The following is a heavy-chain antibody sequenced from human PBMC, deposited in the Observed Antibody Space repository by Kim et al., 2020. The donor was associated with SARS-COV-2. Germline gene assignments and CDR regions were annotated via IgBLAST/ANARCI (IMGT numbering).Heavy chain of an antibody. D-gene: IGHD2-21*01. CDR1: GGSISSGDYY. CDR2: IYYSGST. V-gene: IGHV4-30-4*01. Sequence: SETLSLTCTVSGGSISSGDYYWSWIRQPPGKGLEWIGYIYYSGSTYYNPSLKSRVTISVDTSKNQFSLKLSSVTAADTAVYYCARDRPLWFSGMDVWGQGTTVTVSS. J-gene: IGHJ6*02. CDR3: ARDRPLWFSGMDV.